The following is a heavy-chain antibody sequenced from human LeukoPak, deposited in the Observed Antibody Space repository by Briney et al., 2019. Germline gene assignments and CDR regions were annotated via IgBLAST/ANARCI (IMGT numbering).Heavy chain of an antibody. CDR2: ISSSSSYM. J-gene: IGHJ4*02. Sequence: PGGSLTLSCAASGFTFSTYTLNWVRQAPGKGLEWVSSISSSSSYMYYADSVKGRFTISRGNAKKSLYLQMNSLRVEDTAVYYCARVASNYDFDYWGQGTLVTVSS. D-gene: IGHD4-11*01. CDR1: GFTFSTYT. V-gene: IGHV3-21*01. CDR3: ARVASNYDFDY.